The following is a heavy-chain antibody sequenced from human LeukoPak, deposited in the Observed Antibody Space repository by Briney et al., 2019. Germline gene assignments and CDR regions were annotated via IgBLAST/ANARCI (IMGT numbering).Heavy chain of an antibody. CDR1: GGTFSSYA. CDR2: IIPVFGTA. J-gene: IGHJ4*02. D-gene: IGHD3-9*01. V-gene: IGHV1-69*13. CDR3: ARESGYDILTGYLDY. Sequence: SVKVSCKASGGTFSSYAISWVRQAPGQGLEWMGGIIPVFGTATYAQKFQGRVTITADESTSTAYMELSSLRSEDTAVYYCARESGYDILTGYLDYWGQGTLVTVSS.